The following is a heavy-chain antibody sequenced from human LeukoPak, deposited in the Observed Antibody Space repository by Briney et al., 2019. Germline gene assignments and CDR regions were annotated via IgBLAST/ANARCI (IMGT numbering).Heavy chain of an antibody. CDR2: ISGSGGST. D-gene: IGHD5-12*01. CDR1: GFTFSSYA. Sequence: GGSLRLSCAASGFTFSSYAMSWVRQAPGKGLEWVSAISGSGGSTYYADSVKGRFTISRDNSKNALYLQMNSLRAEDTAVYYCAKARDIAATIWNHYFDYWGQGTLVTVSS. CDR3: AKARDIAATIWNHYFDY. V-gene: IGHV3-23*01. J-gene: IGHJ4*02.